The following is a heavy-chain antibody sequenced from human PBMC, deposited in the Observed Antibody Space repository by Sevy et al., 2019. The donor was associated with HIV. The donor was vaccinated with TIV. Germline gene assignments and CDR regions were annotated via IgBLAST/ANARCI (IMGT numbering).Heavy chain of an antibody. Sequence: GGSLRLSCVGSGFTFRNFGVHWLRQAPGKGLEWLSVVSYDGSSKYYVDSVKGRFIVSRDNSKNTLYLQMNSLRTEDTAVYYCARGGSGDYYYYVVDVWGQGTTVTVSS. CDR2: VSYDGSSK. V-gene: IGHV3-30*03. J-gene: IGHJ6*02. D-gene: IGHD3-10*01. CDR3: ARGGSGDYYYYVVDV. CDR1: GFTFRNFG.